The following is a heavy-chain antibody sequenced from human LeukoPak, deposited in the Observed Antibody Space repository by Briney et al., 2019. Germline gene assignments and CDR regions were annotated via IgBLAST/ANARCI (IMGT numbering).Heavy chain of an antibody. J-gene: IGHJ4*02. D-gene: IGHD3-10*01. CDR3: RGTYYYGSGIDGDYFDY. Sequence: GGSLRLSCAASGFTFSSYAMSWVRQTPGEGLEWVSAISARGDSTYHADSVKGRFTISRDNSKNTLYVQMNNLRAEDTAVYYCRGTYYYGSGIDGDYFDYWGQGTLVTVSS. CDR2: ISARGDST. V-gene: IGHV3-23*01. CDR1: GFTFSSYA.